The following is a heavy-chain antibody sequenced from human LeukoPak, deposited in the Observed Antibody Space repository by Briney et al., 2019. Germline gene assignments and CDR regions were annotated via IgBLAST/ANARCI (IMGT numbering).Heavy chain of an antibody. J-gene: IGHJ4*02. V-gene: IGHV4-34*01. CDR3: ARDVGSGYSYGRVFDY. CDR2: INHSGST. D-gene: IGHD5-18*01. CDR1: GGSFSGYY. Sequence: SETLSLTCAVYGGSFSGYYWSWIRKPPGKGLEWIGEINHSGSTNYNPSLKSRVTISVDTSKNQFSLKLSSVTAADTAVYYCARDVGSGYSYGRVFDYWGQGTLVTVSS.